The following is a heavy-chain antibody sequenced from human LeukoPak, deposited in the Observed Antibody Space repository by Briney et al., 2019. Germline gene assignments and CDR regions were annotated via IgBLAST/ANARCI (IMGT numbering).Heavy chain of an antibody. CDR3: AAKTPTTHLDY. J-gene: IGHJ4*02. V-gene: IGHV4-34*01. D-gene: IGHD4-11*01. Sequence: SETLSLTCAVYGGSFSGYYWSWIRQPPGKGLEWIGEINHSGSTNYNPSLKSRVTISVDTSKNQFSLKLSSVTAADTAVYYCAAKTPTTHLDYWGQGTLVTVSS. CDR2: INHSGST. CDR1: GGSFSGYY.